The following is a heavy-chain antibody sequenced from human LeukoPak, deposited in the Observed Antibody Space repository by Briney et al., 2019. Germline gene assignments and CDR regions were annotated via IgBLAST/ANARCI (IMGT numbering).Heavy chain of an antibody. Sequence: KPSETLSLTCTVSGGSISSYYWSWIRQPAGKGLEWFGRIYTSGSTNYNPSLKSRVTMSVDTSKNQFSLKLSSVTAADTAVYYCARETAGLSASFAFDIWGQGTMVTVSS. CDR3: ARETAGLSASFAFDI. V-gene: IGHV4-4*07. J-gene: IGHJ3*02. CDR1: GGSISSYY. CDR2: IYTSGST. D-gene: IGHD3-16*02.